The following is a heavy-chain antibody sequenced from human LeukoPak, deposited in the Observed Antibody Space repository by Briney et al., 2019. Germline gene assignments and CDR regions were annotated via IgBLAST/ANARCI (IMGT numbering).Heavy chain of an antibody. Sequence: GASVKVSCKASGYTFTRYYMHWMRQAPGQGLEWMGIINSSGGSTSYAQKFQGRVTMTRDTSRSTVYMELSSLRSEDTAVYYCARDSRNEDGYNFDYWGQGTLVTVSS. V-gene: IGHV1-46*01. CDR3: ARDSRNEDGYNFDY. CDR2: INSSGGST. CDR1: GYTFTRYY. J-gene: IGHJ4*02. D-gene: IGHD5-24*01.